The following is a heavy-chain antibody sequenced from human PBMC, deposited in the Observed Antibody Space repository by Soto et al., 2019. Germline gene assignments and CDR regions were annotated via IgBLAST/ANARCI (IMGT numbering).Heavy chain of an antibody. D-gene: IGHD3-22*01. J-gene: IGHJ6*02. Sequence: QVKLVQSGAEVKKPGASVKVSCKASGYTFTGYYMHWVRQAPGQGLEWMGWINPNSGGTNYAQKFQGWVTMTRDTSISTAYMELSRLRSDDTAVYYCARGAGYYYDSSGYYRDYYYYYGMDVWGQGTTVTVSS. V-gene: IGHV1-2*04. CDR2: INPNSGGT. CDR1: GYTFTGYY. CDR3: ARGAGYYYDSSGYYRDYYYYYGMDV.